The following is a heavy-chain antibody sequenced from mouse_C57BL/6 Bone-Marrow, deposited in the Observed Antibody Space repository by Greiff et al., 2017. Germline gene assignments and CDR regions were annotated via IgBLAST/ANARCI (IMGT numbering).Heavy chain of an antibody. CDR1: GFSLTSYG. CDR2: IWGVGST. V-gene: IGHV2-6*01. Sequence: VKLMESGPGLVAPSQSLSITCTVSGFSLTSYGVDWVRQSPGKGLEWLGVIWGVGSTNYNSALKSRQSISKDNSKSQVFLKMNSLQTDDTAMYYCARNSLRYYGSSFPYAMDYWGQGTSVTVSS. J-gene: IGHJ4*01. D-gene: IGHD1-1*01. CDR3: ARNSLRYYGSSFPYAMDY.